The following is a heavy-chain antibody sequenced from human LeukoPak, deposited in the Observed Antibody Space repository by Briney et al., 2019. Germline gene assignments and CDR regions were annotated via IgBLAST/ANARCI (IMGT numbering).Heavy chain of an antibody. CDR3: ARDRLGELRAFDI. D-gene: IGHD1-26*01. J-gene: IGHJ3*02. CDR2: TSFDESNK. CDR1: GLTFSSYA. V-gene: IGHV3-30*03. Sequence: GGSLRLSCAVSGLTFSSYAMHWVRQAPGKGLEWVALTSFDESNKYYADSVKGRFTISRDNSKNTLYLQMNSLRAEDTAVYYCARDRLGELRAFDIWGQGTMVTVSS.